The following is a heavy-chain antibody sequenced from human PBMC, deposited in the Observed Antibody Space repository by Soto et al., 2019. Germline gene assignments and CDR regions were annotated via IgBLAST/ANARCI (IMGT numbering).Heavy chain of an antibody. CDR2: IYRTGST. CDR1: GGSFTSNNR. D-gene: IGHD1-7*01. V-gene: IGHV4-4*02. J-gene: IGHJ4*02. Sequence: TLSLTCAVSGGSFTSNNRWTWVRQPPGQGLEWIGEIYRTGSTNYNPSLKSRVTISLDKSENQFSLKVTSLTAADTAVYYCASRDPGTSVDYWGQGTLVTVSS. CDR3: ASRDPGTSVDY.